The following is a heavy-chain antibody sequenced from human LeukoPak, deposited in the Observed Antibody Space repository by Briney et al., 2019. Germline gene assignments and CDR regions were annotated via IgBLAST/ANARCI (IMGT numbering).Heavy chain of an antibody. CDR1: GFTFSDYY. CDR3: ANARPGQQWGGGQFDD. Sequence: PGGSLRLSCAASGFTFSDYYMSWIRQAPGKGLEWVSYISSSGSTIYYADSVKGRFTISRDNSKNTLYLQMNSLGLEDTALYYCANARPGQQWGGGQFDDWGQGTLVTVSS. V-gene: IGHV3-11*04. CDR2: ISSSGSTI. D-gene: IGHD6-19*01. J-gene: IGHJ4*02.